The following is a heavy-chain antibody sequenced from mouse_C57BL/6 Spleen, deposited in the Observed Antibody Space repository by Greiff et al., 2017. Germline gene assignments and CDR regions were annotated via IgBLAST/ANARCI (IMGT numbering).Heavy chain of an antibody. CDR1: GFTFSDYY. V-gene: IGHV5-16*01. CDR2: INYDGSST. D-gene: IGHD1-1*01. CDR3: AREERDYGSSYGFAY. Sequence: EVQVVESEGGLVQPGSSMKLSCTASGFTFSDYYMAWVRQVPEKGLEWVANINYDGSSTYSLDSLQSRFIISRDNAKNILYLQMSSLKSEDTATYYCAREERDYGSSYGFAYWGQGTLVTVSA. J-gene: IGHJ3*01.